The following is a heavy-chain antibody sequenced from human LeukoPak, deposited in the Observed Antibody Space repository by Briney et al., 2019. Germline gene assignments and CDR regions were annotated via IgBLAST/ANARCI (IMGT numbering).Heavy chain of an antibody. D-gene: IGHD6-6*01. CDR2: ISYDGSNK. CDR3: AKDLVYSSSSGEYYYGMDV. V-gene: IGHV3-30*18. J-gene: IGHJ6*02. CDR1: GSTFSSYG. Sequence: PGRSLRLSCAASGSTFSSYGMHWVRQAPGKGLEWVAVISYDGSNKYYADSVKGRFTISRDNSKNTLYLQMNSLRAEDTAVYYCAKDLVYSSSSGEYYYGMDVWGQGTTVTVSS.